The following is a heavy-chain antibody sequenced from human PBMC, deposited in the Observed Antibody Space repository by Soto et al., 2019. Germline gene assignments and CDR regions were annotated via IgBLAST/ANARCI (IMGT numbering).Heavy chain of an antibody. CDR2: IDRDGTET. CDR1: GFTFSAYW. D-gene: IGHD2-15*01. V-gene: IGHV3-7*01. CDR3: AREKSVLAAIGDY. Sequence: PVGSLRPSGAAAGFTFSAYWMTCVRLTPGKGLEWVANIDRDGTETHYVDSVKGRFTISRDNSEDTLYLQMNNLRAEDPAVYYCAREKSVLAAIGDYWGQGTRVTVSS. J-gene: IGHJ4*02.